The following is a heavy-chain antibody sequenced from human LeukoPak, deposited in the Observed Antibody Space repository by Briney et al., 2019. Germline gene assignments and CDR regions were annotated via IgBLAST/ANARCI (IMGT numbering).Heavy chain of an antibody. Sequence: PSETLSLTCTVSGGSISSYYWSWARQHPEKGLEWIGYIYYSGTAYYNPSLKSRVTMSVDTSKNQFSLKLDSVTAADTAVYYCARFSNDHGVKFDYWGQGTLVTVSS. CDR1: GGSISSYY. D-gene: IGHD4-17*01. CDR3: ARFSNDHGVKFDY. J-gene: IGHJ4*02. CDR2: IYYSGTA. V-gene: IGHV4-59*06.